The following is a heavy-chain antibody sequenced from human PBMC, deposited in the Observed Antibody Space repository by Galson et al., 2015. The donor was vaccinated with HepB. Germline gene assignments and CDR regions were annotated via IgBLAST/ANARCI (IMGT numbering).Heavy chain of an antibody. V-gene: IGHV1-69*06. CDR1: GGTFSSYA. J-gene: IGHJ6*02. D-gene: IGHD4-23*01. Sequence: SVKVSCKASGGTFSSYAISWVRQAPGQGLEWMGGIIPIFGTANYAQKFQGRVTITADKSTSTAYMELSSLRSEDTAVYYCARYSTVVNDYHYYYGMDVWGQGTTVTVSS. CDR2: IIPIFGTA. CDR3: ARYSTVVNDYHYYYGMDV.